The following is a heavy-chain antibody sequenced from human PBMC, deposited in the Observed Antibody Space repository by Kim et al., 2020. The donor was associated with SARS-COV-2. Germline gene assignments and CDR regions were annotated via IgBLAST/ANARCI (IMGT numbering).Heavy chain of an antibody. D-gene: IGHD3-16*01. V-gene: IGHV3-30*04. CDR3: ARDRNRITLDY. J-gene: IGHJ4*02. CDR2: ISYDGSNK. Sequence: GGSLRLSCAASGFTFSSYAMHWVRQAPGKGPEWVAVISYDGSNKYYADSVKGRFTISRDNSKNTLYLQMNSLRAEDTAVYYCARDRNRITLDYWGQGTLVTVSS. CDR1: GFTFSSYA.